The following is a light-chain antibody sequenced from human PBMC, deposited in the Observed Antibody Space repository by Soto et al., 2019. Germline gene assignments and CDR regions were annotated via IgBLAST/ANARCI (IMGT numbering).Light chain of an antibody. Sequence: DIQMTQSPSSLSASDGDTVTITCRASQSIRNYLNWYQHKPGKAHKLLIYAASSLQSGVPSRFSGSGSGTDFTLTISSLQPEEFATYYCQQSYSTSITFGQGTRLEI. CDR2: AAS. CDR1: QSIRNY. J-gene: IGKJ5*01. CDR3: QQSYSTSIT. V-gene: IGKV1-39*01.